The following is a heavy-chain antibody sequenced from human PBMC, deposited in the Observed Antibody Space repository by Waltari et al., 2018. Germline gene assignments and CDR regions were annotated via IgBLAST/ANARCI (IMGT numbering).Heavy chain of an antibody. Sequence: QLQLQESGSGLVKPSQTLSLTCAVSGGSISSGGYSWSWIRQPPGKGLEWIGYIYHSGSTHYNPALKSRVTISVDRSKNQFSLKLSSVTAADTAVYYCASTPYDFWSGYYKGEYFQHWGQGTLVTVSS. D-gene: IGHD3-3*01. CDR2: IYHSGST. CDR3: ASTPYDFWSGYYKGEYFQH. CDR1: GGSISSGGYS. J-gene: IGHJ1*01. V-gene: IGHV4-30-2*01.